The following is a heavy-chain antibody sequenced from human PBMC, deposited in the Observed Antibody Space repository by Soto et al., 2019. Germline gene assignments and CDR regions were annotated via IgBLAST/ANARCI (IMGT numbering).Heavy chain of an antibody. CDR2: VYYSGGK. D-gene: IGHD1-26*01. CDR1: GDSISSYH. Sequence: PSETLSLTCTVPGDSISSYHWGWIRQPPGKGLEWIGFVYYSGGKYYNPSLESRVTMSTDTSRNQVSLKVKSVTAADTAVYYCARALVPSTCCAFDRWGQGTMVT. J-gene: IGHJ3*01. CDR3: ARALVPSTCCAFDR. V-gene: IGHV4-59*01.